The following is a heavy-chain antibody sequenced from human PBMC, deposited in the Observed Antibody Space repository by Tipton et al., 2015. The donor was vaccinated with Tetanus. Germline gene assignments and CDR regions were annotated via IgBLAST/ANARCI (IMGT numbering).Heavy chain of an antibody. J-gene: IGHJ4*02. CDR3: ARGHRNVYYVMYFDY. Sequence: TLSLTCAVYGGSFSGYYWSWIRQPPGKGLEWIGEINHGGSTNYNPSLKSRVTISVDTSKNQFSLKLSSVTAADTAVYYCARGHRNVYYVMYFDYWGQGTLVTVSS. D-gene: IGHD3-10*02. V-gene: IGHV4-34*01. CDR1: GGSFSGYY. CDR2: INHGGST.